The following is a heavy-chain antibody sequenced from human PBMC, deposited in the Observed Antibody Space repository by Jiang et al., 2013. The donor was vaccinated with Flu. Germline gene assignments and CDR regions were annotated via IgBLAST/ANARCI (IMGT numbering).Heavy chain of an antibody. J-gene: IGHJ4*02. CDR1: GFTFSDHY. Sequence: SGGGLVQPGGSLRLSCVGSGFTFSDHYIDWVRQAPGKGLEWVGRSRNKANSFTTEYAASVKGRFTISRDDSKNTLYLEMRSLKTXDTAVYYCARAAVAVYFDYWGPGEPWSPSPQ. CDR2: SRNKANSFTT. CDR3: ARAAVAVYFDY. D-gene: IGHD6-19*01. V-gene: IGHV3-72*01.